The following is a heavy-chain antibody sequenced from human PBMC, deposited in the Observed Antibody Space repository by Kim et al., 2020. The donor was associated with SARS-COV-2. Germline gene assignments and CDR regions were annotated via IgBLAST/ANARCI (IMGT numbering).Heavy chain of an antibody. V-gene: IGHV3-48*03. D-gene: IGHD3-16*01. Sequence: GGSLRLSCAASGFTFSSYEMNWVRQAPGKGLEWVSSISSSSNSKYYADSVKGRFTISRDNAKDSLYLQMNGLRVEDTAVYYCARELRVSPDAFVIWGQGTILTLPS. J-gene: IGHJ3*02. CDR2: ISSSSNSK. CDR3: ARELRVSPDAFVI. CDR1: GFTFSSYE.